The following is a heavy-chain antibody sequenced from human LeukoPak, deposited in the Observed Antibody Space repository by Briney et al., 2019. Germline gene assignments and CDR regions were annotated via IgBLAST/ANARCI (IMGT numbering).Heavy chain of an antibody. CDR3: ARDRDGYTSLDY. CDR2: IYHSGST. V-gene: IGHV4-31*03. CDR1: GGSISSGGYY. Sequence: SQTLSLTCTVSGGSISSGGYYWSWIRQHPGKGLEWIGYIYHSGSTYYNPSLRSRVIISLDTSQNQFSLKLRSVTAAATAVYYCARDRDGYTSLDYWGQGTLVTVSS. J-gene: IGHJ4*02. D-gene: IGHD5-24*01.